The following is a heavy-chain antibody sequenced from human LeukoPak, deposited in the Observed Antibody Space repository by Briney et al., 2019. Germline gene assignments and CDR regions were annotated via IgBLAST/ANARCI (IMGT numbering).Heavy chain of an antibody. D-gene: IGHD1-26*01. V-gene: IGHV4-39*01. J-gene: IGHJ4*02. CDR2: IFYRGNT. Sequence: PSETLSLTCNVSGGSISNSFYHWAWIRQPPGMGLEWIGRIFYRGNTYYNPSLKSRVTLSLDTPKNQFSLKLSSVTAADTAVYHCASLRERSYYARGFDYWGRGTLVTVSS. CDR3: ASLRERSYYARGFDY. CDR1: GGSISNSFYH.